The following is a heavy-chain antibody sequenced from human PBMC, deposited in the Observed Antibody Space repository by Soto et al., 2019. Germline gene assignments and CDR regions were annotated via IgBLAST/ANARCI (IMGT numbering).Heavy chain of an antibody. J-gene: IGHJ4*02. Sequence: QVQLQESGPGLVKPSETLSLTCSVSGGSIRSWYWSWIRQPPGKGLEWIGYIYYSGITNYNPSLKSRFPIAVDTSKNQFSLKLSSVTAADTAVYYCARRYGSAIDYWGQGTLVTVSS. CDR3: ARRYGSAIDY. CDR2: IYYSGIT. V-gene: IGHV4-59*08. CDR1: GGSIRSWY. D-gene: IGHD1-26*01.